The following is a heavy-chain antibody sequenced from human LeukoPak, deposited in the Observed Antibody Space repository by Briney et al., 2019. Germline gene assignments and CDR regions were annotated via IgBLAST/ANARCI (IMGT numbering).Heavy chain of an antibody. D-gene: IGHD7-27*01. Sequence: SETLSLTCTVSGVSISSGDYYWSWIRQPPGKGLEWIGYIYYSGSTYYNPSLKSRVTISVDTSKNQFSLKLSSVTAADTAVYYCARDAKELGDAFDIWGQGTMVTVSS. J-gene: IGHJ3*02. CDR3: ARDAKELGDAFDI. V-gene: IGHV4-30-4*08. CDR2: IYYSGST. CDR1: GVSISSGDYY.